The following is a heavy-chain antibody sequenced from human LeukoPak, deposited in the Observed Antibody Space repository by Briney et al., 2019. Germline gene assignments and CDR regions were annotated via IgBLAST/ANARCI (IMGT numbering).Heavy chain of an antibody. J-gene: IGHJ4*02. CDR1: GFTFSSYG. Sequence: GGSLRLSCAASGFTFSSYGMHWVRQAPGKGLEWVTSIRYDGSKTFYADSVKGRFTISRDNSKNTLFLQMNSLRAEDTAVYYCAKGGTRGTYQVDYWGQGTLVTVSS. CDR2: IRYDGSKT. CDR3: AKGGTRGTYQVDY. D-gene: IGHD1-26*01. V-gene: IGHV3-30*02.